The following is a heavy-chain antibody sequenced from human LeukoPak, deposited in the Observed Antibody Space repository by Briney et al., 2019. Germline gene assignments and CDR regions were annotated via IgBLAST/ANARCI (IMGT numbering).Heavy chain of an antibody. V-gene: IGHV4-61*02. CDR2: FYTSGST. J-gene: IGHJ6*04. Sequence: PSQTLSLTCSVSGGSVSSGRYYWTWIRQPAGKGLEWIGRFYTSGSTIYNPSLESRVTISIDTSKNQFSLKLSSVTAADTAVYYCARETTLGPTSRMDVWGKGTTVTVSS. CDR1: GGSVSSGRYY. CDR3: ARETTLGPTSRMDV. D-gene: IGHD1-26*01.